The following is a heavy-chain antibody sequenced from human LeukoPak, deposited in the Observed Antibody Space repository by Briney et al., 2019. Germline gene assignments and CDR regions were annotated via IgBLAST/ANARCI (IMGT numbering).Heavy chain of an antibody. V-gene: IGHV3-21*06. CDR1: GFTFSTYS. Sequence: GGSLRLSCAASGFTFSTYSMNWIRQAPGKGLEWVSSIDSSSSYMYYADSMKGRFTISRDNAKNSLHLQMNRLRAEDTAVYYCARPTGYGSIDYWGQGALVSVSS. CDR3: ARPTGYGSIDY. CDR2: IDSSSSYM. J-gene: IGHJ4*02. D-gene: IGHD4-17*01.